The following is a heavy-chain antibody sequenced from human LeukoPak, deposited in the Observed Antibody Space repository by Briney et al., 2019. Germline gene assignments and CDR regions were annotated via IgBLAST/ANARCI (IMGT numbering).Heavy chain of an antibody. CDR1: GYTFTSYY. D-gene: IGHD5-18*01. Sequence: ASVKVSCKASGYTFTSYYMHWVRQAPGQGLEWMGIINPSGGSTSYAQKFQGRVTMTRDMSTSTVYMELSSLRSEDTAVYYCARAWVDTAMVRPFDYWGQGTLVTVSP. V-gene: IGHV1-46*01. CDR3: ARAWVDTAMVRPFDY. J-gene: IGHJ4*02. CDR2: INPSGGST.